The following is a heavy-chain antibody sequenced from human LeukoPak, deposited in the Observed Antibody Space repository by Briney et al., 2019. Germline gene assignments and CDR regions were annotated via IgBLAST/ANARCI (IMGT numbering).Heavy chain of an antibody. D-gene: IGHD3-3*01. CDR1: GDSIRSNNYY. J-gene: IGHJ4*02. V-gene: IGHV4-39*01. CDR2: IYDTGST. Sequence: SETLSLTCTVSGDSIRSNNYYWGWIRQPPGKGLEWIGSIYDTGSTFYNPSLKSRVIISVDTSKNQFSLKLSSVTAADTAVYYCQSRFLEWLLDYWGQGTLVTVFS. CDR3: QSRFLEWLLDY.